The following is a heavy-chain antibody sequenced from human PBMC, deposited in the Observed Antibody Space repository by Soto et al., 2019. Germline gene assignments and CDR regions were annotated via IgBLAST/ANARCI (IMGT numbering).Heavy chain of an antibody. V-gene: IGHV2-5*02. CDR2: IYWDDDK. CDR3: AHGTEKFDP. CDR1: GFSLSTSEVG. J-gene: IGHJ5*02. Sequence: QITLKESGPTLVKPTQALTLTCTFSGFSLSTSEVGVAWIRQPPGKALEWLALIYWDDDKPYSPSLKSRLTITNDTSKTQVVLQMTKMEPVDTATYYCAHGTEKFDPWGQGTLVTVSS.